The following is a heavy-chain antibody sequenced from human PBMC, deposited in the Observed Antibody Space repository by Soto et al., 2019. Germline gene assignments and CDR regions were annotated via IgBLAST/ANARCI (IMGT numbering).Heavy chain of an antibody. D-gene: IGHD6-19*01. CDR1: GFTFSTFS. Sequence: GSLRLSCAASGFTFSTFSMNWVRQAPGRGLEWISYISGGGRPISYADSVKGRFTISRDNAKNSLYLQMDSLTDEDTAVYYCARDLGWAFDCWGQGTLVTVSS. V-gene: IGHV3-48*02. J-gene: IGHJ4*02. CDR2: ISGGGRPI. CDR3: ARDLGWAFDC.